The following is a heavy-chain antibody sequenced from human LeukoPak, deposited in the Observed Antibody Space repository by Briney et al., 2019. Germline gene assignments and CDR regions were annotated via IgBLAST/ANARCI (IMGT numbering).Heavy chain of an antibody. CDR1: GYTFSAYY. D-gene: IGHD1-7*01. CDR3: ARFLFGTKFYFDF. CDR2: INPNNGDT. V-gene: IGHV1-2*02. Sequence: ASVKVSCKASGYTFSAYYIHWVRQAPGHGLEWMGWINPNNGDTVCAQRFQGRVTMTRDTSISTAYMELTGLSFDDTAVYYCARFLFGTKFYFDFWGQGTLVTVSS. J-gene: IGHJ4*02.